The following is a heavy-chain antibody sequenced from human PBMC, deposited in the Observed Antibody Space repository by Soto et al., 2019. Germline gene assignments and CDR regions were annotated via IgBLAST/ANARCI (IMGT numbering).Heavy chain of an antibody. J-gene: IGHJ5*02. Sequence: GASVKVSFKASGYTFTGYYMHWVRQAPGQGLEWMGWINPNSGGTNYAQKFQGRVTMTRDTSISTAYMELSRLRSDDTAVYYCAREGFEYSSSSGFNWFDPWGQGTLVTVSS. CDR3: AREGFEYSSSSGFNWFDP. V-gene: IGHV1-2*02. CDR2: INPNSGGT. D-gene: IGHD6-6*01. CDR1: GYTFTGYY.